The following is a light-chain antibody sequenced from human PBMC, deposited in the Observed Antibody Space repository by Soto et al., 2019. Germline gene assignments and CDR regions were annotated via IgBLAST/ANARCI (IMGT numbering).Light chain of an antibody. CDR1: QAIRTE. Sequence: AIQMTQSPSSLSASVGDRITITCRASQAIRTELGWYQQKPGTAPTLLIYGTSTLQSGVPSRFSGSGSGTGFTLTISSRQPEDFATYYCLQDYNSPRTFGQGTKV. J-gene: IGKJ1*01. CDR2: GTS. V-gene: IGKV1-6*01. CDR3: LQDYNSPRT.